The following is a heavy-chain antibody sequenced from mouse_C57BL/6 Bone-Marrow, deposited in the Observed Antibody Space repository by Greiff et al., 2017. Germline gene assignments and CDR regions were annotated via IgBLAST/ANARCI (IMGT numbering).Heavy chain of an antibody. V-gene: IGHV5-6*01. CDR1: GFTFSSYG. J-gene: IGHJ4*01. Sequence: EVMLVESGGDLVKPGGSLKLSCAASGFTFSSYGMSWVRQTPDKRLEWVATISSGGSYTYYPDSVKGRFTISRDNAKNTLYLQMSSLKSEDTAMYYCARLRGQGTSVTVSS. CDR3: ARL. CDR2: ISSGGSYT.